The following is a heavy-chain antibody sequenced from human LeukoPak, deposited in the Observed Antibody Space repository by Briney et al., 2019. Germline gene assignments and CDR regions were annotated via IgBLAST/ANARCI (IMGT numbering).Heavy chain of an antibody. CDR1: GFRFSGSS. CDR3: TRPDAGNCYPY. CDR2: IRSKAYNDAT. V-gene: IGHV3-73*01. J-gene: IGHJ4*02. Sequence: QPGGSLRLSCAASGFRFSGSSIHWVRQASGKGLEWIGRIRSKAYNDATAYAASVKGRFIISRDDSENMAYLQMNSLETEDTAMYYCTRPDAGNCYPYWGQGAQVTVSS. D-gene: IGHD2-15*01.